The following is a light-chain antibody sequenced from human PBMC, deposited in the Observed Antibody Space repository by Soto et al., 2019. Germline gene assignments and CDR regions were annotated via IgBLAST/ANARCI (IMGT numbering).Light chain of an antibody. J-gene: IGKJ4*01. V-gene: IGKV1-39*01. CDR2: AAF. CDR3: QQSSTTLPVT. CDR1: QSISNY. Sequence: DIQMTQSPSSLSASVGDRVTITCRASQSISNYLNWYQQKPGRAPRLLIYAAFILQSGVPSRFSGTGSGTDFKLAISSLPPEDFATYYCQQSSTTLPVTFGGGTKVEIK.